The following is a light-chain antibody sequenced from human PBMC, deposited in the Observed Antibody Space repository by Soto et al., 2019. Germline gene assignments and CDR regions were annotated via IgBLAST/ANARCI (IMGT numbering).Light chain of an antibody. CDR3: QQSYSSPPT. V-gene: IGKV1-39*01. J-gene: IGKJ1*01. CDR2: AAS. CDR1: QSISNH. Sequence: DIQMTQSPSSLSASVEDRVIITCRASQSISNHLNWYQQKPGKAPKLLLFAASSLQSGVPSRFSGSRSGADFTLTISSLQPEDFATYYCQQSYSSPPTFGQGTKVEIK.